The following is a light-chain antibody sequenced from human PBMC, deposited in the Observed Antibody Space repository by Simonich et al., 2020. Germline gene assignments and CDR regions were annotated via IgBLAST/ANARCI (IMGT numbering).Light chain of an antibody. V-gene: IGLV2-14*01. CDR2: DVR. J-gene: IGLJ3*02. CDR3: SSYTSSSWV. Sequence: QSALTQPASVSGSPGQSITISCTGTSSDVGGYNYVSWYQQHPGKTPKLMIYDVRQRPAGVSNRFSGSTSGNTASLTISGLQAEDEADYYCSSYTSSSWVFGGGTKLTVL. CDR1: SSDVGGYNY.